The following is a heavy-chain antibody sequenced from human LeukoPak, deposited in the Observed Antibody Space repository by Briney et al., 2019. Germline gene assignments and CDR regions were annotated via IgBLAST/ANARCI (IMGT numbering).Heavy chain of an antibody. Sequence: PSETLSLTCTVSGGSISSYYWSWIRQPPGKGLEWIGYIYYSGSTNYNPSLKSRVTISVDTSKNQFSLKLSSVTAADTAVYYCARGSGLSRFTTVFWGQGTLVTVSS. CDR1: GGSISSYY. J-gene: IGHJ4*02. CDR3: ARGSGLSRFTTVF. CDR2: IYYSGST. V-gene: IGHV4-59*01. D-gene: IGHD3-22*01.